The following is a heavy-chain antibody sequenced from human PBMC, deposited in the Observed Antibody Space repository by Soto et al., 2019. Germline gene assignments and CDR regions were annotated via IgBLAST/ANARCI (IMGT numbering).Heavy chain of an antibody. Sequence: PGGSLRLSCAASGFTFSSYGMHWVRQAPGKGLEWAAVISYDGSNKYYADSVKGRFTISRDNSKNTLYLQMNSLRAEDTAVYYWAYVDTAMVFNPPPYYYYGMDVWGQGTTVTVSS. V-gene: IGHV3-30*03. CDR2: ISYDGSNK. D-gene: IGHD5-18*01. CDR3: AYVDTAMVFNPPPYYYYGMDV. J-gene: IGHJ6*02. CDR1: GFTFSSYG.